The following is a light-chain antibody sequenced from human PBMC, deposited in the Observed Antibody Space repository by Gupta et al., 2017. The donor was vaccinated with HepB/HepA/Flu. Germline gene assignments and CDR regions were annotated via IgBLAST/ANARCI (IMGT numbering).Light chain of an antibody. CDR3: QVWDSSSDHPV. V-gene: IGLV3-21*03. CDR2: DDS. CDR1: NIGSKS. Sequence: SYVLTPPPSVSVATGKTARFTWGGNNIGSKSVHWYQQKPGQAPVLVVYDDSDRPSGIPERFSGSNSGNTATLTISRVEAGDEADYYCQVWDSSSDHPVFGGGTKLTVL. J-gene: IGLJ3*02.